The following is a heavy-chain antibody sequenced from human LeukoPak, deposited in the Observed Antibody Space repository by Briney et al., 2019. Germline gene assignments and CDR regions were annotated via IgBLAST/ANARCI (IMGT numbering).Heavy chain of an antibody. Sequence: SETLSLTCTVSGGSISSYYWSWIRQPPGKGLEWIGYIYYIGNTFYNPSLKSRVTISVDTSKNQFSLKLSSVTAADTAVYYCASAYCGGDCTPYWYFDLWGRGTLVTVSS. CDR2: IYYIGNT. CDR1: GGSISSYY. V-gene: IGHV4-59*08. D-gene: IGHD2-21*02. J-gene: IGHJ2*01. CDR3: ASAYCGGDCTPYWYFDL.